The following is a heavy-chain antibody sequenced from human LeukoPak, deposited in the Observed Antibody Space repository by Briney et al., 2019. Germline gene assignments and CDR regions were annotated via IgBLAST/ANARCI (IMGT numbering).Heavy chain of an antibody. V-gene: IGHV4-30-4*08. CDR3: ARGNWNYREFDY. CDR2: IYYSGST. CDR1: GGSISSGDYY. J-gene: IGHJ4*02. D-gene: IGHD1-7*01. Sequence: SQTLSLTCTVSGGSISSGDYYWSWIRQPPGKGLEWIGYIYYSGSTYYNPSLKSRVTISVDTTKNQFSLKLSSVTAADTAVYYCARGNWNYREFDYWGQGTLVTVSS.